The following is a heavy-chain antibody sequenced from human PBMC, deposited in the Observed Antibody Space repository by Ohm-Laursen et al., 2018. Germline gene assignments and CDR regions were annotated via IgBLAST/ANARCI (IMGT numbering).Heavy chain of an antibody. J-gene: IGHJ6*02. V-gene: IGHV4-59*08. CDR3: ARHSGYYGMDV. CDR2: IYYSGST. Sequence: TLSLTCTVSGGSISSYYWSWIRQPPGKGLEWIGYIYYSGSTNYNPSLKSRVTISVDTSKNQFSQKLSSVTAADTAVYYCARHSGYYGMDVWGQGTTVTVSS. CDR1: GGSISSYY.